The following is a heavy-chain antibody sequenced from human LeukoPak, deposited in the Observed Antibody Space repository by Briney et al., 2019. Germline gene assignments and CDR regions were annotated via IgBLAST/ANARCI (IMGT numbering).Heavy chain of an antibody. V-gene: IGHV1-69*01. CDR2: IIPIFGTA. CDR3: ASGWNDFPGPGYYYGMDD. J-gene: IGHJ6*02. Sequence: SVKVSCKASGGTFSSYAISWVRQAPGQGLEWMGGIIPIFGTANYAQKFQGRVTITADESTSTAYMELSSLRSEDTAMYYCASGWNDFPGPGYYYGMDDWGQGTTVTVSS. CDR1: GGTFSSYA. D-gene: IGHD1-1*01.